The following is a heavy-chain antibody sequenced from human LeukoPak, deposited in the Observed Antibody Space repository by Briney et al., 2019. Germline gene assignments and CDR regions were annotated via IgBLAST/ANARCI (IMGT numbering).Heavy chain of an antibody. D-gene: IGHD3-16*02. V-gene: IGHV3-74*01. CDR3: ARHRISDY. CDR1: GFTFSNYW. CDR2: ISTDGSST. J-gene: IGHJ4*02. Sequence: GGSLRLSCAASGFTFSNYWMHWVRQAPGKGLVWVSYISTDGSSTTYADSVKGRFTISRDNAKNTLYLQMNSLRAEDTAVYYCARHRISDYWGQGTLVTVSS.